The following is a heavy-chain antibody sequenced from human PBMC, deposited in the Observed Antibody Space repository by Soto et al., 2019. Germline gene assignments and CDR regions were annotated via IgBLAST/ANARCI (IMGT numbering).Heavy chain of an antibody. D-gene: IGHD3-16*01. Sequence: GSLRLSCTASGFTFSSYWMSWVRQAPGKGLGWVANIKEDGSGKYYVDSVKGRFSISRDNARNSLYLQMNSLRVEDTAVYYCVRVGRLGGYWGQGALVTVSS. CDR1: GFTFSSYW. CDR2: IKEDGSGK. J-gene: IGHJ4*02. V-gene: IGHV3-7*03. CDR3: VRVGRLGGY.